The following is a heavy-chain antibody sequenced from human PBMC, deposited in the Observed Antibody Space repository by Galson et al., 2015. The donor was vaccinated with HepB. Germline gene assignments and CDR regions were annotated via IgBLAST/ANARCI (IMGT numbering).Heavy chain of an antibody. CDR1: GYTFSSYA. D-gene: IGHD4-17*01. Sequence: SCKASGYTFSSYAMHWVRQAPGKGLEWVAVISYDGSNKYYADSVKGRFTISRDNSKNTLYLQMNSLRAEDTAVYYCARESTVTDAFDIWGQGTMVTVSS. V-gene: IGHV3-30*04. J-gene: IGHJ3*02. CDR3: ARESTVTDAFDI. CDR2: ISYDGSNK.